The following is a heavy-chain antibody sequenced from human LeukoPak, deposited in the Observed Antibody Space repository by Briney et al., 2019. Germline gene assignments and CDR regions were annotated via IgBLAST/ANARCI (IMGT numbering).Heavy chain of an antibody. D-gene: IGHD3-10*01. CDR2: IYYSGST. CDR1: GGSISSSSYY. CDR3: ARGSPMYGSGSYDHPH. J-gene: IGHJ4*02. V-gene: IGHV4-39*07. Sequence: KPSETLSLTCTVSGGSISSSSYYWGWIRQPPGKGLEWIGSIYYSGSTYYNPSLKSRVTISVDTSKNQFSLKLSSVTAEDTAVYYCARGSPMYGSGSYDHPHWGQGTLVTVSS.